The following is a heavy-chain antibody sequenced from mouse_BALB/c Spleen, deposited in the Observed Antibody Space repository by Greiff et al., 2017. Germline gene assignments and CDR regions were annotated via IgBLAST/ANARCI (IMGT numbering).Heavy chain of an antibody. CDR1: GFTFTDYY. V-gene: IGHV7-3*02. CDR2: IRNKANGYTT. D-gene: IGHD2-2*01. Sequence: EVKLVESGGGLVQPGGSLRLSCATSGFTFTDYYMSWVRQPPGKALEWLGFIRNKANGYTTEYSASVKGRFTISRDNSQSILYLQMNTLRAEDSATYYCARDTLLSYGYDAEDYWGQGTSVTVSS. CDR3: ARDTLLSYGYDAEDY. J-gene: IGHJ4*01.